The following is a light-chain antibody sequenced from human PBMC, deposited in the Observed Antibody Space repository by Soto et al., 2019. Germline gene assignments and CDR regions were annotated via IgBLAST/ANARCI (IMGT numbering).Light chain of an antibody. CDR3: SSSAGIYHYLV. Sequence: QSVLTQPPSASGSPGQSVTISCTGTSSDIGGYNSVSWYQQHPGKAPRLMIYEVNKRPSGVPDRFSGSKSGYTASLTVSGLHTEDEAFYYCSSSAGIYHYLVFGGGTKLTDL. CDR2: EVN. J-gene: IGLJ3*02. V-gene: IGLV2-8*01. CDR1: SSDIGGYNS.